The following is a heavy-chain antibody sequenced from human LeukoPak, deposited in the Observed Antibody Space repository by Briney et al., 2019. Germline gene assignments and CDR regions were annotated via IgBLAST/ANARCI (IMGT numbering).Heavy chain of an antibody. CDR1: GGSISSSSYY. Sequence: PSETLSLTCTVSGGSISSSSYYWGWIRQPPGKGLEWIGSIYYSGSTYYNPSLKSRVTISVDTSKNQFSLKLSSVTAADTAVYYCARHADSGLWFGELLHLDHWGQGTLVTVSS. V-gene: IGHV4-39*01. J-gene: IGHJ4*02. CDR2: IYYSGST. D-gene: IGHD3-10*01. CDR3: ARHADSGLWFGELLHLDH.